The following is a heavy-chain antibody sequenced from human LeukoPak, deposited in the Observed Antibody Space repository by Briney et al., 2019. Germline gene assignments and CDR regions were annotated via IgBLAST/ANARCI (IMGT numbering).Heavy chain of an antibody. J-gene: IGHJ4*02. V-gene: IGHV3-43D*03. CDR1: GFTFDDYA. CDR2: ISWDGGST. CDR3: SKDKDSSGCLDY. Sequence: PPWGSLRLSCAASGFTFDDYAMHWVRQAPGKGLEWVSLISWDGGSTYYADSVKGRFTISRDNSKNSLYLQMNSLRGEDTALYYCSKDKDSSGCLDYWGQGTLVTVSS. D-gene: IGHD6-19*01.